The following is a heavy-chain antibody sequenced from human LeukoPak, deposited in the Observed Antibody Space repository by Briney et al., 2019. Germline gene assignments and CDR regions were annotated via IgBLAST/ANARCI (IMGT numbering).Heavy chain of an antibody. Sequence: PSETLSLTCTVSGGSISSHYWSWIRQPPGKGLEWIGYIYYSGSTDYNPSLKSRVTISVDTSKNQFSLKLSSVTAADTAVYYCAAYCSGGSCYTYTFDYWGQGTLVTVSS. D-gene: IGHD2-15*01. CDR3: AAYCSGGSCYTYTFDY. CDR2: IYYSGST. CDR1: GGSISSHY. J-gene: IGHJ4*02. V-gene: IGHV4-59*08.